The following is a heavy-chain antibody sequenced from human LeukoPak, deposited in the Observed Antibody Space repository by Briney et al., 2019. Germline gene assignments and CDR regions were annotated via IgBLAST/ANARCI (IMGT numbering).Heavy chain of an antibody. Sequence: GGSLRLSCAASGFTFSSYGMHWVRQAPGKGLEWVAFIRYDGSNKYYADSVKGRFTISRDNSKNTLYLQMNSLKTEDTAVYYCTTATEYSSGWFFDYWGQGTLVTVSS. V-gene: IGHV3-30*02. J-gene: IGHJ4*02. CDR2: IRYDGSNK. CDR1: GFTFSSYG. CDR3: TTATEYSSGWFFDY. D-gene: IGHD6-19*01.